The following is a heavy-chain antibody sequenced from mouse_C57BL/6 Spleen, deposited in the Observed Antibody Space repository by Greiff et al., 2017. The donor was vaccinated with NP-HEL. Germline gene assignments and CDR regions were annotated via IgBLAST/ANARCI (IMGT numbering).Heavy chain of an antibody. J-gene: IGHJ2*01. CDR2: ISYSGST. D-gene: IGHD1-1*01. V-gene: IGHV3-8*01. CDR3: ARYKDYYGSGYYFDY. Sequence: EVKLQQSGPGLAKPSQTLSLTCSVTGYSITSDYWNWIRKFPGNKLEYMGYISYSGSTHSNPSPKSRISITRNTSKNQYYLQLNSVTTEDTATYYCARYKDYYGSGYYFDYWGQGTTLTVSS. CDR1: GYSITSDY.